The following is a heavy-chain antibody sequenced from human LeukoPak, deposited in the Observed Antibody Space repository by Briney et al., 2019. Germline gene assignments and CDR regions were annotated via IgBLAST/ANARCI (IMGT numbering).Heavy chain of an antibody. CDR3: AKARPPRGFAP. V-gene: IGHV3-49*03. CDR2: TRSSAYGGTT. D-gene: IGHD6-6*01. CDR1: GFTFSDYL. J-gene: IGHJ5*02. Sequence: GGSLRLSSTTSGFTFSDYLMSWFRQAPGKGLEWVGFTRSSAYGGTTEYAASVKGRFTISRDNSKSIAYLQMASLKTEDTAVYYWAKARPPRGFAPWGQGPLVTVSS.